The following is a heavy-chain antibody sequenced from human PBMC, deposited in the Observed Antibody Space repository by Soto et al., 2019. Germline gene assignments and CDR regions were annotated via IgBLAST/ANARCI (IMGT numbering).Heavy chain of an antibody. CDR3: ARSCGGDCYSPGYYYYGMDV. V-gene: IGHV4-59*01. CDR2: IYYSGST. D-gene: IGHD2-21*02. Sequence: PSETLSLTCTVSGGSISSYYWSWIRQPPGKGLEWIGYIYYSGSTNYNPSLKSRVTISVDTSKNQFSLKLSSVTAADTAVYYCARSCGGDCYSPGYYYYGMDVWGQGTTVTVSS. J-gene: IGHJ6*02. CDR1: GGSISSYY.